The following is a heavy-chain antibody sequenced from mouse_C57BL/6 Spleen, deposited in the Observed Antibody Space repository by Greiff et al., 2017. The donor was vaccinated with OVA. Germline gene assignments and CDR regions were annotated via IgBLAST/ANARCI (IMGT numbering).Heavy chain of an antibody. Sequence: VQLQESGAELVKPGASVKISCKASGYAFSSYWMNWVKQRPGKGLEWIGQIYPGDGDTNYNGKFKGKATLTADKSSSTAYMQLSSLTSEDSAVYFCARSDYYGSTLSYYYAMDYWGQGTSVTVSS. V-gene: IGHV1-80*01. CDR1: GYAFSSYW. CDR2: IYPGDGDT. J-gene: IGHJ4*01. D-gene: IGHD1-1*01. CDR3: ARSDYYGSTLSYYYAMDY.